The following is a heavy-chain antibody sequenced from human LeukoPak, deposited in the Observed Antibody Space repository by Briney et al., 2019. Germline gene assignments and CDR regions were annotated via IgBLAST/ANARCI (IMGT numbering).Heavy chain of an antibody. CDR2: MSPNSGNT. CDR3: ARGRGTLGKYYFDY. Sequence: ASVKVSCKTSGYTFTSYDINWVRQATGQGLEWMGWMSPNSGNTGYAQKFQGRVTITRNTSISTAYMELSSLRSEDTAVYYCARGRGTLGKYYFDYWGQGTLVTVSS. J-gene: IGHJ4*02. V-gene: IGHV1-8*03. D-gene: IGHD2/OR15-2a*01. CDR1: GYTFTSYD.